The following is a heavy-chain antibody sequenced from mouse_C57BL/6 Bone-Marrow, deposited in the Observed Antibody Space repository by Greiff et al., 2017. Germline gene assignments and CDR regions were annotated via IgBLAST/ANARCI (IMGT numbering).Heavy chain of an antibody. CDR1: GYTFTSYW. CDR3: ARTPYYYGSSPEYFDY. V-gene: IGHV1-7*01. D-gene: IGHD1-1*01. CDR2: INPSSGYT. J-gene: IGHJ2*01. Sequence: QVHVKQSGAELAKPGASVKLSCKASGYTFTSYWMHWVKQRPGQGLEWIGYINPSSGYTKYNQKFKDKATLTADKSSSTAYMQLSSLTYEDSAVYYCARTPYYYGSSPEYFDYWGQGTTLTVSS.